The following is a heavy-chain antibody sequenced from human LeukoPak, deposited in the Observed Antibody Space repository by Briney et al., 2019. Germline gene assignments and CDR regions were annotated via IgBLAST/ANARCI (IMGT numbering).Heavy chain of an antibody. CDR1: GFTFSSYA. CDR2: ISGSGCST. V-gene: IGHV3-23*01. D-gene: IGHD6-19*01. J-gene: IGHJ4*02. Sequence: GGSLRLSCAASGFTFSSYAMSWVRQAPGKGLEWVSAISGSGCSTYYADSVKGRFTISRDNSKNTLYLQMNSLRAEDTAVYYCAKGSSGWYRAPFDYWGQGTLVTVSS. CDR3: AKGSSGWYRAPFDY.